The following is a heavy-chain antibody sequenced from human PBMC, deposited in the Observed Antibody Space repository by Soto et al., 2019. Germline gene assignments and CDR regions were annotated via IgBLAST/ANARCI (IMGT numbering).Heavy chain of an antibody. J-gene: IGHJ4*02. CDR1: GGSISSGGYS. CDR2: IYHSGST. V-gene: IGHV4-30-2*01. D-gene: IGHD4-17*01. Sequence: QLQLQESGSGLVKPSQTLSLTCAVSGGSISSGGYSWSWIRQPPGKGLEWIGYIYHSGSTYYNPSLKSRVPISSDRAKNQLSLNLSSVTAADTAVYYCAAGGGLPRYYWGQGTLVTVSS. CDR3: AAGGGLPRYY.